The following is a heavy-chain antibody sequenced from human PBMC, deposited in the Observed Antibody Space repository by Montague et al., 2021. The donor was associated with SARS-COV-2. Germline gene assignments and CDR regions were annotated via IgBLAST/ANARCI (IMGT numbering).Heavy chain of an antibody. V-gene: IGHV4-59*08. CDR1: GGSISSFY. CDR2: ISDSGST. CDR3: ARHYSATLPAVY. Sequence: SETLSLTCTVSGGSISSFYWSWFRQPPGKGLEWIGYISDSGSTNYNPSLTSRVTISVDTSKNQFSLKVSSVTAADTAVYYCARHYSATLPAVYWGQGTLVTVSS. D-gene: IGHD2-15*01. J-gene: IGHJ4*02.